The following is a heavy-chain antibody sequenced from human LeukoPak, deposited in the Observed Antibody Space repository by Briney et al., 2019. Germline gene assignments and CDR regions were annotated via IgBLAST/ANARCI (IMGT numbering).Heavy chain of an antibody. CDR2: IYYSGST. D-gene: IGHD6-19*01. J-gene: IGHJ4*02. Sequence: SETLSLTCTVSGGSISNYYLSWIRQPPGKGLEWIGYIYYSGSTNYNPSLKSRVTISVDTSKNQLSLKLSSVTAADTAVYYCARGSGWYYYWGQGTLVTVSS. V-gene: IGHV4-59*01. CDR3: ARGSGWYYY. CDR1: GGSISNYY.